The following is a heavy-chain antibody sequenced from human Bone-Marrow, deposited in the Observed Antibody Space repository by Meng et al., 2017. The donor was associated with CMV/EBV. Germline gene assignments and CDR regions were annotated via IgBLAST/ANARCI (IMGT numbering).Heavy chain of an antibody. CDR3: ARGVARTYYDFWSGCGDV. CDR1: GGTFSSYA. J-gene: IGHJ6*02. V-gene: IGHV1-8*03. Sequence: ASVKVSCKASGGTFSSYAISWVRQAPGQGLEWMGWMNPNSGNTGYAQKFQGRVTITRNTSISTAYMELSSLRSEDTAVYYCARGVARTYYDFWSGCGDVWGQGTTVTVSS. CDR2: MNPNSGNT. D-gene: IGHD3-3*01.